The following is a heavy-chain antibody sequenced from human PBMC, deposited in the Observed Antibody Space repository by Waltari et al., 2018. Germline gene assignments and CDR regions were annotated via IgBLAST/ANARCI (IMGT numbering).Heavy chain of an antibody. D-gene: IGHD1-26*01. J-gene: IGHJ4*02. CDR1: GFTFSNFG. CDR3: ARGIVGATRYYFDQ. Sequence: EVQLVESGGGLVQPGGSLRLSCAASGFTFSNFGRSWVRQTPGKGLEWVANINQDGSDKYYVDSVKGRFTISRDNAKNSLYLQMNSLRAEDTAVYYCARGIVGATRYYFDQWGQGTLVTVSS. CDR2: INQDGSDK. V-gene: IGHV3-7*01.